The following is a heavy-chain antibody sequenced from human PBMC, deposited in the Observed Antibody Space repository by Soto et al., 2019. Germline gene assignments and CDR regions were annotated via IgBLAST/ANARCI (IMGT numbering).Heavy chain of an antibody. CDR1: GYSFTSYW. CDR2: IYPGDSDT. CDR3: ARQVRGIAAAGISYYYYMDV. D-gene: IGHD6-13*01. J-gene: IGHJ6*03. V-gene: IGHV5-51*01. Sequence: GESLKISCKGSGYSFTSYWIDWVRQMPGKGLEWMGIIYPGDSDTRYSPSFQGQVTISADKSISTAYLQWSSLKASDTAMYYCARQVRGIAAAGISYYYYMDVWGKGTTVTVSS.